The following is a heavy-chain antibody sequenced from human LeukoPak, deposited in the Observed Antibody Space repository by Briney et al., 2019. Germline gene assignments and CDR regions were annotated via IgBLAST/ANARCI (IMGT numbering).Heavy chain of an antibody. J-gene: IGHJ4*02. Sequence: GASVKVSCKASGYTFTSYAMHWVRQAPGQRLEWMGWINAGNGNTKYSQKFQGRVTITRDTSASTAYMELSSLRSEDTAVYYCARDPSSSWYFDYWGQGTLVTVSS. CDR3: ARDPSSSWYFDY. D-gene: IGHD6-13*01. CDR1: GYTFTSYA. CDR2: INAGNGNT. V-gene: IGHV1-3*01.